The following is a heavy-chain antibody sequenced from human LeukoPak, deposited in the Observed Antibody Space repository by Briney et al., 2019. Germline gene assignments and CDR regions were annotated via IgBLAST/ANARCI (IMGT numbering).Heavy chain of an antibody. J-gene: IGHJ4*02. CDR2: ISSSSSTI. D-gene: IGHD3-10*01. CDR3: ARDRSYYGSGSFWDY. Sequence: GGSLRLSCAASGFTFSSYSMNWVRQAPGKGLEWVSYISSSSSTIYYADSVKGRFTISRDDAKNSLYLQMNSLRAEDTAVYYCARDRSYYGSGSFWDYWGQGTLVTVSS. V-gene: IGHV3-48*01. CDR1: GFTFSSYS.